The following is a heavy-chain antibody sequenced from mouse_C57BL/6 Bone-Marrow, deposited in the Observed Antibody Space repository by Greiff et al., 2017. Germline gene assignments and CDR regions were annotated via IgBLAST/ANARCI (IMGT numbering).Heavy chain of an antibody. J-gene: IGHJ2*01. CDR2: INLNNGGT. V-gene: IGHV1-26*01. Sequence: VQLKQSGPELVKPGASVKISCKASGYTFTDYYMNWVKQSHGKSLEWIGDINLNNGGTSYNQKFKGKATLTVAKSSSTAYMELRSLTSEDSAVFYGARHSTLGFGYWGQGTTLTVSS. CDR1: GYTFTDYY. D-gene: IGHD2-5*01. CDR3: ARHSTLGFGY.